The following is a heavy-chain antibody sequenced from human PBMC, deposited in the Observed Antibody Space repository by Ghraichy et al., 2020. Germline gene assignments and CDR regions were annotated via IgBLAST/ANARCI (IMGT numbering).Heavy chain of an antibody. V-gene: IGHV3-7*01. D-gene: IGHD3-10*01. CDR1: GFTFSSYW. CDR2: IKEDGSEK. CDR3: ATWDYYGSGALDP. Sequence: GSLRLSCVASGFTFSSYWMSWVRQAPGKGLEWVANIKEDGSEKYYVDSVKGRFTLSRDNAKKSLYLQMNSLRVEDTAVYYCATWDYYGSGALDPWGQGTLVTVSS. J-gene: IGHJ5*02.